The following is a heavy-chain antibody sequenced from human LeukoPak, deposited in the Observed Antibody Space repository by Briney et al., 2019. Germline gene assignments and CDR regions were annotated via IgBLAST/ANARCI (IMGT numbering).Heavy chain of an antibody. Sequence: SGGSLRLSCAASGFTFSDHAMHWVRRATGKGLEWVSAVGIAADTFYPGSVKGRFTISRENAKNSLYLQMNSLRVEDTAVYYCVRQKKSHGNFDYWGQGTLVTVSS. V-gene: IGHV3-13*01. CDR3: VRQKKSHGNFDY. J-gene: IGHJ4*02. CDR2: VGIAADT. D-gene: IGHD1-26*01. CDR1: GFTFSDHA.